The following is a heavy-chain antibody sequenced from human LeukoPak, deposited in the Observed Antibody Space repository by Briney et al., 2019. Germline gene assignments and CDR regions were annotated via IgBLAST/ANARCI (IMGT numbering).Heavy chain of an antibody. V-gene: IGHV1-8*01. Sequence: ASVKVSCKASGYTFTSYDINWVRQAPGQGLEWMGWVNPNSGNTGYAQKSQGRVTMTRNTSISTAYMELSSLRSEDTAVYYCARGLRYSSGGSYWGQGTLVTVSS. J-gene: IGHJ4*02. D-gene: IGHD6-19*01. CDR2: VNPNSGNT. CDR1: GYTFTSYD. CDR3: ARGLRYSSGGSY.